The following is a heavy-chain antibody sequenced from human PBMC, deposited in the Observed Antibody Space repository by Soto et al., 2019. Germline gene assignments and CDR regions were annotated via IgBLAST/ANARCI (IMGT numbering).Heavy chain of an antibody. V-gene: IGHV4-34*01. Sequence: SETLSLTCAVYGGSFSGYYWSWIRQPPGKGLEWIGEINHSGSTNYNPSLKSRVTISVDTSKNQFSLKLSSVTDADTAVYYCARGITHYDSSGYHYWGQGTLVTVSS. CDR2: INHSGST. D-gene: IGHD3-22*01. J-gene: IGHJ4*02. CDR1: GGSFSGYY. CDR3: ARGITHYDSSGYHY.